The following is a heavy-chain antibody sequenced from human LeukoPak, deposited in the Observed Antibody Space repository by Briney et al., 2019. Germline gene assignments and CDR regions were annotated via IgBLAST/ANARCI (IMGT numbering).Heavy chain of an antibody. CDR1: GFTFSIYS. D-gene: IGHD3-10*01. CDR2: ISSSSSTI. CDR3: ARAARVRGANPMRYYFDY. V-gene: IGHV3-48*01. J-gene: IGHJ4*02. Sequence: GGSLRLSYAASGFTFSIYSMNWVRQAPGKGLEWVSYISSSSSTIYYADSVKGRFTISRDNAKNSLYLQMNSLRAEDTAVYYCARAARVRGANPMRYYFDYWGQGTLVTVSS.